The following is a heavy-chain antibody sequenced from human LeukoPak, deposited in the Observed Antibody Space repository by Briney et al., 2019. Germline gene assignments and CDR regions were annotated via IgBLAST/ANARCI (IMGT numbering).Heavy chain of an antibody. CDR3: ARVLGVTTGHTFDI. D-gene: IGHD4-17*01. CDR2: IYYSGYT. CDR1: GASINSGGFF. V-gene: IGHV4-31*03. J-gene: IGHJ3*02. Sequence: PSQTLSLTCTASGASINSGGFFWSWIRQHPGKGLEWIGHIYYSGYTYYNPSLTSRLAISLDTSKTQSSLRLSSVTAADTALYYCARVLGVTTGHTFDIWGQGIMVTVSS.